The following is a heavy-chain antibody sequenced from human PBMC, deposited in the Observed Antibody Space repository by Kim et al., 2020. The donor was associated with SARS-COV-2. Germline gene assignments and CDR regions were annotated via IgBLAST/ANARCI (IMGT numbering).Heavy chain of an antibody. CDR2: ST. J-gene: IGHJ4*02. Sequence: STHYNPPLKSRVTISVDTSKKQFSLKLSSVTAADTAVYYCASVSGSYSGYWGQGTLVTVSS. V-gene: IGHV4-59*01. D-gene: IGHD1-26*01. CDR3: ASVSGSYSGY.